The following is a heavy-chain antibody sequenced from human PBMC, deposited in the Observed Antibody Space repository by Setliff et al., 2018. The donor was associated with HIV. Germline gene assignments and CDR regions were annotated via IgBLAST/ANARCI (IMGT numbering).Heavy chain of an antibody. CDR2: ISYSGDNR. CDR3: AKDQGTTVTTWDH. D-gene: IGHD4-4*01. V-gene: IGHV3-23*01. Sequence: GGSLRLSCAASGFTFNNNDMTWVRQVPGKGLEWVSSISYSGDNRYYADSVKGRFTISRDNPKNTVYLQMNSLRAEDTAVYYCAKDQGTTVTTWDHWGQGTLVTVSS. J-gene: IGHJ4*02. CDR1: GFTFNNND.